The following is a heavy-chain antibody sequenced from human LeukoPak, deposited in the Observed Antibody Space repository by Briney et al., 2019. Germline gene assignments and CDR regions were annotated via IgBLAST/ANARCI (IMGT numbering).Heavy chain of an antibody. CDR3: ARHSGSSSYFDY. Sequence: KPSETLSLTCSVSGDSISSDYWSWIRQPPGKGLEWIGSFYHGGSTYYNPSLKSRVTISVDTSKNQLSLKVSSVTAADTAMYYCARHSGSSSYFDYWGQGTLVTVSS. J-gene: IGHJ4*02. D-gene: IGHD6-6*01. V-gene: IGHV4-38-2*02. CDR1: GDSISSDY. CDR2: FYHGGST.